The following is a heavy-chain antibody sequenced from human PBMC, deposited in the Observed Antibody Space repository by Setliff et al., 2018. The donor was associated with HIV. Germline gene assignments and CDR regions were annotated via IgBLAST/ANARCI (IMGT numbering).Heavy chain of an antibody. V-gene: IGHV1-69*02. CDR1: RSTFNSHT. CDR2: IITILGVA. J-gene: IGHJ6*03. D-gene: IGHD3-3*01. CDR3: VRGVQSPPHYSYYYMDV. Sequence: SVKVSCKASRSTFNSHTINWVRQAPGQGLDWMGRIITILGVANYAQRFQGKVTITADKSTSTAYMELTILRFDDTAMYYCVRGVQSPPHYSYYYMDVWGEGTMVTVSS.